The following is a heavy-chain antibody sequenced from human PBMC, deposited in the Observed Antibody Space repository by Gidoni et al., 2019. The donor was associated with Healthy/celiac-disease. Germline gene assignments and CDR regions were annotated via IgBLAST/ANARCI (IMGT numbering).Heavy chain of an antibody. CDR2: ISGSGGST. V-gene: IGHV3-23*01. Sequence: EVQLLESGGGLVQPGGSLRLSCAASGFTFSSYAMRWVRQAPGKGLEWVSAISGSGGSTYYADSVKGRFTISRDNSKNTLYLQMNSLRAEDTAVYYCAKDTLVYYYDSSGPYYFDYWGQGTLVTVSS. D-gene: IGHD3-22*01. J-gene: IGHJ4*02. CDR1: GFTFSSYA. CDR3: AKDTLVYYYDSSGPYYFDY.